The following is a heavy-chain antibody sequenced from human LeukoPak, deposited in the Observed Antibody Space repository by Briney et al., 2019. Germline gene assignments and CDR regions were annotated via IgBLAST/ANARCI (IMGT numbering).Heavy chain of an antibody. Sequence: GGSLRLSCAASGFTFSSYSMNWVRQAPGKGLEWVSYISSSSSTIYYADSVKGRFTISRDNAKNSLYLQMNSLRDEDTAVYYCASLVPSRYVSNWFDHWGQGTLVTVSS. D-gene: IGHD5-12*01. CDR1: GFTFSSYS. J-gene: IGHJ5*02. CDR2: ISSSSSTI. V-gene: IGHV3-48*02. CDR3: ASLVPSRYVSNWFDH.